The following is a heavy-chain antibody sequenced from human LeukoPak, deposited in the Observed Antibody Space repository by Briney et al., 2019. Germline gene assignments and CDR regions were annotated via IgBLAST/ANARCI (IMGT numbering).Heavy chain of an antibody. CDR2: IYYSGRT. CDR3: ARDGGYYMDV. D-gene: IGHD3-16*01. CDR1: GGCISSGGYY. Sequence: SETLSLTCTVSGGCISSGGYYWSWVRQHPGKGLEWIWYIYYSGRTYYNPSLKSRVTISVDTSKNQFSLELSSVTAADTAVYYCARDGGYYMDVWGKGTTVTVSS. J-gene: IGHJ6*03. V-gene: IGHV4-31*03.